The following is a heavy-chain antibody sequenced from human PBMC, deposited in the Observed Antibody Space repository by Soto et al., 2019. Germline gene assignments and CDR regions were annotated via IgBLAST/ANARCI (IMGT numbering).Heavy chain of an antibody. Sequence: SETLSLTCAVSSGSISSSNWWSWVRQPPGKGLEWIGEIYHSGSTNYNPSLKSRVTISVDKSKNQFSLKLSSVTAADTAVYYCARGGPQQLEEYNWFDPWGQGTLVTVSS. CDR3: ARGGPQQLEEYNWFDP. CDR1: SGSISSSNW. CDR2: IYHSGST. V-gene: IGHV4-4*02. D-gene: IGHD6-13*01. J-gene: IGHJ5*02.